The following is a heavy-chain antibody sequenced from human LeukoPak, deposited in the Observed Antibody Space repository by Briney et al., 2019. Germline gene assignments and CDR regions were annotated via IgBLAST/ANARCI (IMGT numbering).Heavy chain of an antibody. D-gene: IGHD3-22*01. CDR1: GGSITSGGYY. CDR2: IYYSGST. Sequence: PSQTLSLTCTVSGGSITSGGYYWSWIRQHPGKGLEWIGYIYYSGSTSYNPSLKSRVTISLDTSKNQFSLKLSSVTAADTAVHYCARETDYYDSGGYYLQWFDPWGQGTLVTVSS. V-gene: IGHV4-31*03. J-gene: IGHJ5*02. CDR3: ARETDYYDSGGYYLQWFDP.